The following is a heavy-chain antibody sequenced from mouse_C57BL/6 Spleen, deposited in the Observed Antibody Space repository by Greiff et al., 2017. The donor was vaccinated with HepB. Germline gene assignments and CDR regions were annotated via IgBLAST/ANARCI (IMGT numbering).Heavy chain of an antibody. D-gene: IGHD1-1*01. V-gene: IGHV5-6*01. CDR3: ARHVYGSSNAMDY. CDR1: GFTFSSYG. CDR2: ISSGGSYT. J-gene: IGHJ4*01. Sequence: EVKVVESGGDLVKPGGSLKLSCAVSGFTFSSYGMSWVRQTPDKRLEWVATISSGGSYTYYPDSVKGRFTISRDNAKNTLYLQMSSLKSEDTAMYYCARHVYGSSNAMDYWGQGTSVTVSS.